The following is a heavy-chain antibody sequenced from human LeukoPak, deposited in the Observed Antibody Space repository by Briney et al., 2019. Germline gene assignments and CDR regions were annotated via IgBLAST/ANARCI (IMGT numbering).Heavy chain of an antibody. CDR2: IYYSGST. CDR3: ARERAPSQLVLLQYASDI. CDR1: GGSISSGDYY. D-gene: IGHD6-13*01. V-gene: IGHV4-30-4*08. Sequence: SETLSLTCTVSGGSISSGDYYWSWIRQPPGKGLEWIGYIYYSGSTYYNPSLKSRVTISVDTSKNQFSLKLSSVTAADTAVYYCARERAPSQLVLLQYASDIWGQGTMVTVSS. J-gene: IGHJ3*02.